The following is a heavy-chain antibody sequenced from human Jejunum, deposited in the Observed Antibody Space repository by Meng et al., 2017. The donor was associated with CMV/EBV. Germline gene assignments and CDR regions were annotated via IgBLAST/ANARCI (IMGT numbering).Heavy chain of an antibody. J-gene: IGHJ6*02. CDR2: IYNVGGT. CDR1: GFPVRTAF. V-gene: IGHV3-53*01. CDR3: ARADLHTHMDV. Sequence: SCAVSGFPVRTAFVAWVRQAPGKGLEWVSIIYNVGGTYYADSVRARFTISRDTSKNTVFLHMNNLRVDDTAVYYCARADLHTHMDVWGQGTTVTVSS.